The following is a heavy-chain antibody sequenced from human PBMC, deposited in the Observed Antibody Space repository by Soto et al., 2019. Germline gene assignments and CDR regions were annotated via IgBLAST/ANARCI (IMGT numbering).Heavy chain of an antibody. CDR1: GGSISSYY. D-gene: IGHD3-3*01. J-gene: IGHJ3*02. CDR3: AREASYYDFWSGYQPHAFDI. Sequence: SETLSLTCTVSGGSISSYYWSWIRQPPGKGLEWIGYIYYSGSTNYNPSLKSRVTISVDTSKNQFTLQLSAVTAADTAVYYCAREASYYDFWSGYQPHAFDIWDQGTMITVSS. CDR2: IYYSGST. V-gene: IGHV4-59*01.